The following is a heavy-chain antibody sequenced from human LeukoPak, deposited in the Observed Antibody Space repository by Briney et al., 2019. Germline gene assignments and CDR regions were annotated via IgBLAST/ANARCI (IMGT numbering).Heavy chain of an antibody. V-gene: IGHV4-30-4*07. Sequence: PSETLSPTCAVSGGSISRGGYSWSWIRQPPGKGLEWIGYFYYSGSTYYNPSLKSRVTISVDTSKNQLSLKLSSVTAADTAVYYCARESNYHGSGTGWFDPWGQGTLVTVSS. J-gene: IGHJ5*02. CDR1: GGSISRGGYS. CDR3: ARESNYHGSGTGWFDP. D-gene: IGHD3-10*01. CDR2: FYYSGST.